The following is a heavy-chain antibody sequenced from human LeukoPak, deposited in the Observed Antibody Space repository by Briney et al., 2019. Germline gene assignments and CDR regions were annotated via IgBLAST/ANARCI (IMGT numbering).Heavy chain of an antibody. Sequence: PSETLSLTCTVSGGSISSGGYYWSWIRQHPGKGLEWIGYIYYSGNTYYNPSLKSRVTISVDTSKNQFSLKLSSVTAADTAVYYCARDVVPAAMGTFGYWGQGTLVTVSS. D-gene: IGHD2-2*01. CDR1: GGSISSGGYY. CDR3: ARDVVPAAMGTFGY. CDR2: IYYSGNT. V-gene: IGHV4-31*03. J-gene: IGHJ4*02.